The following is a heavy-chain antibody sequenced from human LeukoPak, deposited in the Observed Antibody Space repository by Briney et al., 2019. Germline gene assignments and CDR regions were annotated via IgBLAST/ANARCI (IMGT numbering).Heavy chain of an antibody. CDR1: GGSFSDYY. CDR3: ARGLTSMPPGGY. J-gene: IGHJ4*02. Sequence: PSETLSLTCAVYGGSFSDYYWSWIRQPPGKGLEWIGEINHSGSTNYNPSLKSRVTILVDTSKNQFSLKLSSVAAADTAVYYCARGLTSMPPGGYWGQGTLVTVSS. V-gene: IGHV4-34*01. CDR2: INHSGST. D-gene: IGHD2/OR15-2a*01.